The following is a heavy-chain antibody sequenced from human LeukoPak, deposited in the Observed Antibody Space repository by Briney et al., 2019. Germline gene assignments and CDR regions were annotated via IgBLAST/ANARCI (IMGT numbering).Heavy chain of an antibody. D-gene: IGHD3-9*01. Sequence: KSGGSLRLSCVGSGVTFINYTMNWVRQAPGEGLEWISSISSSSTKIYYADSVKGRFTTARDNAKKSRYLQMNSLRAEDTAVYYCTRDPSFDSTFYYGMDVWGQGTTVTVSS. CDR2: ISSSSTKI. CDR1: GVTFINYT. CDR3: TRDPSFDSTFYYGMDV. J-gene: IGHJ6*02. V-gene: IGHV3-21*01.